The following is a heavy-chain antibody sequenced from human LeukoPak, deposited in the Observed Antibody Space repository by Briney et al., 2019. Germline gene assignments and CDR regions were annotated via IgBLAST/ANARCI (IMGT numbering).Heavy chain of an antibody. CDR2: ISHSGAT. J-gene: IGHJ4*02. CDR3: ARGYVERLPPDH. D-gene: IGHD1-1*01. Sequence: SETLSLTCAVYGRSFSGYYWSWIRQPPGKGLEVIGEISHSGATNYNPSLKSRVTISIDTSKNQFSLKLSSVTAADTAVYYCARGYVERLPPDHWGQGTLVTVSS. CDR1: GRSFSGYY. V-gene: IGHV4-34*01.